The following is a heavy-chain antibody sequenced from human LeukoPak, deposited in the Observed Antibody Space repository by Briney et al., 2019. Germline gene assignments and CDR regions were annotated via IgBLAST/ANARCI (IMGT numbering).Heavy chain of an antibody. V-gene: IGHV3-23*01. CDR3: AKRGVVIRVILVGFHQEAYYFDS. Sequence: GGSLRLSCAVSGITLSNYGMSWVRQAPGKGLEWVAGISDSGGRTNYADSVKGRFTISRDNPKNTLYLQMNSLRAEDTAVYFCAKRGVVIRVILVGFHQEAYYFDSWGQGALVTVSS. CDR1: GITLSNYG. J-gene: IGHJ4*02. CDR2: ISDSGGRT. D-gene: IGHD3-22*01.